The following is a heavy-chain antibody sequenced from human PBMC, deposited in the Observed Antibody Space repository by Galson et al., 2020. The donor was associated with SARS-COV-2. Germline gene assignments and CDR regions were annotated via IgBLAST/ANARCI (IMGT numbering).Heavy chain of an antibody. D-gene: IGHD3-22*01. Sequence: SATLSLTCTVSGGSISSGGYYWSWIRQHPGKGLEWIGYIYYSGSTYYNPSLKSRVTISVDTSKNQFSLKLSSVTAADTAVYYCARARMIVVVVDAFDIWGQGTMVTVSS. J-gene: IGHJ3*02. CDR1: GGSISSGGYY. CDR2: IYYSGST. V-gene: IGHV4-31*03. CDR3: ARARMIVVVVDAFDI.